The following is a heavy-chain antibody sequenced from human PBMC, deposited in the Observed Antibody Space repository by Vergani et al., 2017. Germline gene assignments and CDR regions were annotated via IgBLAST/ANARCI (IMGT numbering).Heavy chain of an antibody. CDR1: GFTFSSYS. J-gene: IGHJ3*02. CDR3: ARXRRGYCTNGVCYRAFDI. Sequence: EVQLVESGGGLVKPGGSLRLSCAASGFTFSSYSMNWVRQAPGKGLEWASSISSSSSYIYYADSVKGRFTISRDNAKNSLYLQMNSLRAEDTAVYYCARXRRGYCTNGVCYRAFDIWGQGTMVTVSS. V-gene: IGHV3-21*01. CDR2: ISSSSSYI. D-gene: IGHD2-8*01.